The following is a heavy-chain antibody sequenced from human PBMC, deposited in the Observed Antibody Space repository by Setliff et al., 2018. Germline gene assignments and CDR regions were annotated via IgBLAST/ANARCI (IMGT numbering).Heavy chain of an antibody. CDR3: ARDPGWFGELKDYYYGMDV. D-gene: IGHD3-10*01. Sequence: GGSLRLSCAASGFTFSSYAMHWVRQAPGKGLEWVAVISYDGSNKYYADSVKGRFTISRDNSKNTLYLQMNSLRAEDTAVYYCARDPGWFGELKDYYYGMDVWGQGTTVTV. CDR2: ISYDGSNK. J-gene: IGHJ6*02. CDR1: GFTFSSYA. V-gene: IGHV3-30-3*01.